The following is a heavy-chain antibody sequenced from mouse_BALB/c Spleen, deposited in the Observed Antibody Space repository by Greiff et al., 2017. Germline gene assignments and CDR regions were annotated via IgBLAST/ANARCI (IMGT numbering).Heavy chain of an antibody. CDR1: GFTFSSFG. V-gene: IGHV5-17*02. CDR2: ISSGSSTI. D-gene: IGHD2-4*01. CDR3: ARGDYDGFAY. J-gene: IGHJ3*01. Sequence: EVKLMESGGGLVQPGGSRKLSCAASGFTFSSFGMHWVRQAPEKGLEWVAYISSGSSTIYYADTVKGRFTISRDNPKNTLFLQMTSLRSEDTAMYYCARGDYDGFAYWGQGTLVTVSA.